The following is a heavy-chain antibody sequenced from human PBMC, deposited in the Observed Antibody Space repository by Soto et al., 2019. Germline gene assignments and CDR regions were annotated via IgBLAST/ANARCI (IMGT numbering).Heavy chain of an antibody. Sequence: QVQLVESGGDVVQPGRSLRLSCAASGFTFSSYGMHWVRQAPGKGLEWVAVIWYDGSKKYYADSVTGRFTISRDDSKRTLFLKMTSRRAEDTGVYYWARGRGGGRDGSFDLWGRGTLVTVSS. CDR2: IWYDGSKK. CDR1: GFTFSSYG. V-gene: IGHV3-33*01. CDR3: ARGRGGGRDGSFDL. J-gene: IGHJ2*01. D-gene: IGHD3-10*01.